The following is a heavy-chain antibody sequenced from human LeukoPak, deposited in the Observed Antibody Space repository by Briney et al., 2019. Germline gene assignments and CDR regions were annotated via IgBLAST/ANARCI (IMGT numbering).Heavy chain of an antibody. J-gene: IGHJ5*02. D-gene: IGHD2-21*01. CDR1: GYSFTDYY. CDR2: INPNSGGT. CDR3: ARADRLHGGPYLIGP. Sequence: ASVKVSCKASGYSFTDYYMHWVRQAPGQGLEWMGWINPNSGGTSFAQKFQGRVTMTRDTPITTVYMEVSWLTSDDTAIYYCARADRLHGGPYLIGPWGQGTLVTVSS. V-gene: IGHV1-2*02.